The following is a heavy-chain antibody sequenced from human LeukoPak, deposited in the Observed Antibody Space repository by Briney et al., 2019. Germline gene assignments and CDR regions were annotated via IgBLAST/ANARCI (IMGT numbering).Heavy chain of an antibody. J-gene: IGHJ4*02. V-gene: IGHV1-18*01. CDR3: ARDRGTIFGVVIIPGYFDY. Sequence: ASVKVSCKASGYTFTSYGISWVRQAPGQGVEGMGWISAYNGNTNYAQKLQGRLTMTTDTSTSTAYMELRSLRSDDTAVYHCARDRGTIFGVVIIPGYFDYWGQGTLVTVSS. D-gene: IGHD3-3*01. CDR1: GYTFTSYG. CDR2: ISAYNGNT.